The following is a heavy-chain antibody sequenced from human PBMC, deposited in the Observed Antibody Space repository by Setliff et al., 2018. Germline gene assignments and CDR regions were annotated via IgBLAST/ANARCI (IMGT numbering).Heavy chain of an antibody. V-gene: IGHV4-59*03. CDR1: GDSINPYY. Sequence: PSETLSLTCSVSGDSINPYYWTWIRQPPGKGLEWIGYIYYSGSTNYNPSVKSRVTISLDTSKNQFSLNLISVTAADTAVYYCAGSQGSGGYYSNSPYYFHYWGQGTLVTVSS. D-gene: IGHD3-10*01. J-gene: IGHJ4*02. CDR3: AGSQGSGGYYSNSPYYFHY. CDR2: IYYSGST.